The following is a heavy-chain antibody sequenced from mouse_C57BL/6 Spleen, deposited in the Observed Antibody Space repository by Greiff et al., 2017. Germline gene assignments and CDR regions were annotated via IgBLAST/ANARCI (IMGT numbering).Heavy chain of an antibody. CDR3: ARTPPDYYGISYWFAY. J-gene: IGHJ3*01. Sequence: VQLQQSGPELVRPGVSVKISCKGSGYTFTDYAMPWVKQSHAKSLEWIGVISTYYGDASYNQKFKDKATITVGKSSSTAYMELARLTSDDSAVYYFARTPPDYYGISYWFAYWGQGTLVTVSA. CDR2: ISTYYGDA. V-gene: IGHV1-67*01. D-gene: IGHD1-1*01. CDR1: GYTFTDYA.